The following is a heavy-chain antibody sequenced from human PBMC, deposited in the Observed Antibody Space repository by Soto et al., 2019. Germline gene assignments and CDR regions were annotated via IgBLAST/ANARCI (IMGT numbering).Heavy chain of an antibody. CDR3: ARPSEAADAPYNWFVP. D-gene: IGHD6-25*01. CDR2: INTGNGNT. CDR1: GYTFNYYA. Sequence: ASVKVSCKASGYTFNYYAIHWVRQAPGQRLEWMGWINTGNGNTKYSQKFQGRVTFTRDTSASTAYMEMSSLRSEDTAVYYSARPSEAADAPYNWFVPWGQGTLVTVSS. V-gene: IGHV1-3*04. J-gene: IGHJ5*02.